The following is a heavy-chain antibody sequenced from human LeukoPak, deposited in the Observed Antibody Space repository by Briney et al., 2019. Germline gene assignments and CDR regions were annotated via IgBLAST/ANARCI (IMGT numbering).Heavy chain of an antibody. V-gene: IGHV7-4-1*02. Sequence: ASVKVSCKASGYTFTSYAMNWVRQAPGQGLEWMGWINTNTGNPTYAQGFTGRSVSSLDTSVSTAYLQISSLKAEDTAVYYCAILSSGWYGLFGYWGQGTLVTVSS. CDR1: GYTFTSYA. CDR2: INTNTGNP. D-gene: IGHD6-19*01. CDR3: AILSSGWYGLFGY. J-gene: IGHJ4*02.